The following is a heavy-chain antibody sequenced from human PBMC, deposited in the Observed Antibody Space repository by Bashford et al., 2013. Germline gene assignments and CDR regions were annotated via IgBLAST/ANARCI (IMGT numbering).Heavy chain of an antibody. J-gene: IGHJ4*02. CDR1: GYTFTKYY. CDR3: ASGNGPGNYYHDY. CDR2: INPGSGGK. D-gene: IGHD3-10*01. Sequence: VASVKVSCKASGYTFTKYYIHWVRQAPGQGLEWVGVINPGSGGKSYAQTFQGRVTMTSDTSTSMVYMEVSSLKSDDTAVYFCASGNGPGNYYHDYWGQGTLVTVSS. V-gene: IGHV1-46*01.